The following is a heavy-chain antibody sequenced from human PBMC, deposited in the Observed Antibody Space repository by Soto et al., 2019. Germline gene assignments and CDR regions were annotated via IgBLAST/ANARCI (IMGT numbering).Heavy chain of an antibody. Sequence: SVKGSFKASGYTFTDYGISWVRQAPVQGLEWMGWISAYNGHTDYAQILQGRVTMTTDTSTSTAYMELWSLRSDDKAVYYCARRSRGMDVWGQGTTVTVYS. V-gene: IGHV1-18*01. CDR1: GYTFTDYG. CDR2: ISAYNGHT. CDR3: ARRSRGMDV. J-gene: IGHJ6*02.